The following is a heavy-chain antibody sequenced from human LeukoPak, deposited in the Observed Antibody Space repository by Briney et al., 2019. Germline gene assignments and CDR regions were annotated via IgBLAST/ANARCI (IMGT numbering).Heavy chain of an antibody. CDR3: ARQYKDGYNGGDFDY. V-gene: IGHV4-34*01. Sequence: PSETLSLTCAVYGGSFSGYYWSWIRQPPGKGLEWIGEINHSGSTNYNPSLKSRVTISVDTSKNQFSLKLSSVTAADTAVYYCARQYKDGYNGGDFDYWGQGTLVTVSS. CDR2: INHSGST. CDR1: GGSFSGYY. D-gene: IGHD5-24*01. J-gene: IGHJ4*02.